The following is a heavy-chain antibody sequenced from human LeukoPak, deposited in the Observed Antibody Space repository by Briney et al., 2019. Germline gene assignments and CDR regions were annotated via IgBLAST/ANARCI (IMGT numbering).Heavy chain of an antibody. D-gene: IGHD6-19*01. CDR1: GFTFSSYA. CDR3: ARDSVSSGWSSDTYYFDY. Sequence: GGSLRLSCAASGFTFSSYAMHWVRQAPGKGLEWVANIKEDGSEKYYVDSVKGRFTISRDNAKNSLYLQMNSLRAEDTAVYYCARDSVSSGWSSDTYYFDYWGQGTLVTVSS. J-gene: IGHJ4*02. V-gene: IGHV3-7*03. CDR2: IKEDGSEK.